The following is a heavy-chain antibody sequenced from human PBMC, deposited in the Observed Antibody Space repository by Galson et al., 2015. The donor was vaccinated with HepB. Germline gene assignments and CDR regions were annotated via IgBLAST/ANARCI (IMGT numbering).Heavy chain of an antibody. CDR2: IYPGDSDT. CDR1: GYSFTSYW. CDR3: ARHPRIVATIGLNRYYYYYMDV. Sequence: QSGAEVKKPGESLKISCKGSGYSFTSYWIGWVRQMPGKGLEWMGIIYPGDSDTRYSPSFQGQVTISADKSISTAYLQWSSLKASDTAMYYCARHPRIVATIGLNRYYYYYMDVWGKGTTVTVSS. D-gene: IGHD5-12*01. J-gene: IGHJ6*03. V-gene: IGHV5-51*01.